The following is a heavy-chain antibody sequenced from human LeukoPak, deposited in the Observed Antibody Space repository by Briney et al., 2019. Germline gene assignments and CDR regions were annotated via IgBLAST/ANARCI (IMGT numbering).Heavy chain of an antibody. CDR2: IYYSGST. CDR1: GGSISSYY. CDR3: ARTMEGYCSGGSCYQYSYYMDV. D-gene: IGHD2-15*01. J-gene: IGHJ6*03. V-gene: IGHV4-59*01. Sequence: SSETLSLTCTVSGGSISSYYWSWIRQPPGKGLEWIGYIYYSGSTNYNPSLKSRVTISVDTSKNQFSLKLTSVTAADTAVYYCARTMEGYCSGGSCYQYSYYMDVWGKGTTVTVSS.